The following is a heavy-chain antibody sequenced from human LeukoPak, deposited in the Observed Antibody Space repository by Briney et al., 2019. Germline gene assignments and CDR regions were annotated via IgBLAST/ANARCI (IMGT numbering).Heavy chain of an antibody. J-gene: IGHJ4*02. CDR1: GFTFSSYS. CDR3: SRLRGYSYGYGDY. D-gene: IGHD5-18*01. CDR2: ISSSSSYI. Sequence: AGGSLILSCAASGFTFSSYSMNWVRQAPGKGPEWVSSISSSSSYIYYADSVKGRFTISRDNAKNSLYLQMNSLRAEDTAVYYCSRLRGYSYGYGDYWGQGTLVTVSS. V-gene: IGHV3-21*01.